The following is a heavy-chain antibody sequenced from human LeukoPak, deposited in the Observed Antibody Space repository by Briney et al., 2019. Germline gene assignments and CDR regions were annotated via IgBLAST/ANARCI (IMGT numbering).Heavy chain of an antibody. CDR1: GFTFSSYS. CDR3: ARGVPWIQEA. D-gene: IGHD5-18*01. CDR2: IGSSSSYI. V-gene: IGHV3-21*01. J-gene: IGHJ4*02. Sequence: PGGSLRLSCAASGFTFSSYSMNWVRQAPGKGLEWVSSIGSSSSYIYYADSVKGRFTISRDNAKNSLYLQMNSLRAEDTAVYYCARGVPWIQEAWGQGTLVTVSS.